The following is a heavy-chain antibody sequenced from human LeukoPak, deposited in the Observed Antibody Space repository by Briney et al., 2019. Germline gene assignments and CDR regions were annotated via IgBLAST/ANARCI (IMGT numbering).Heavy chain of an antibody. CDR3: ARGIFGYSYGYDPRAYYFDY. Sequence: SETLSLTCAVYGGSFSGYYWSWLRQPPGKGLEWIGEINHSGSTNYNPSLKSRVTISVDTSKNQFSLKLSSVTAADTAVYYCARGIFGYSYGYDPRAYYFDYWGQGTLVTVSS. V-gene: IGHV4-34*01. CDR2: INHSGST. D-gene: IGHD5-18*01. CDR1: GGSFSGYY. J-gene: IGHJ4*02.